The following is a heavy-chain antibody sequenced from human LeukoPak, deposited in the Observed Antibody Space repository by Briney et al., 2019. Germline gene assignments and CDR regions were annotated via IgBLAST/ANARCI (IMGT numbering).Heavy chain of an antibody. J-gene: IGHJ5*02. D-gene: IGHD3-3*01. CDR1: GGSISSSSYY. CDR3: AGVLRFLEWLPTFDP. V-gene: IGHV4-39*01. CDR2: IYYSGST. Sequence: SETLSLTCTVSGGSISSSSYYWGWIRQPPGKGLEWIGSIYYSGSTYYNPSLKSRVTISVDTSKNQFSLKLSSVTAADTAVYYCAGVLRFLEWLPTFDPWGQGTLVTVSS.